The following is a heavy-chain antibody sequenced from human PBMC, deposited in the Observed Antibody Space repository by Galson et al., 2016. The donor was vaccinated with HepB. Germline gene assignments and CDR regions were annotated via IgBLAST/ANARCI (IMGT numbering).Heavy chain of an antibody. CDR2: IYHSGST. D-gene: IGHD3-3*01. CDR1: DGSTTSNKW. J-gene: IGHJ4*02. CDR3: ARSPPWSGYFDS. V-gene: IGHV4-4*02. Sequence: LSLTCAVSDGSTTSNKWWSWVRQTPRKGLEWIGEIYHSGSTNYNPSLKSRVTISVDKSKNQFSLRLTSVTAADTAVYYCARSPPWSGYFDSWGQGTLVTVSS.